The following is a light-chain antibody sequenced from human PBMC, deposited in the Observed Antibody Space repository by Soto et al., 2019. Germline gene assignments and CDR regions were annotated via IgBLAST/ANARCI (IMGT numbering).Light chain of an antibody. J-gene: IGKJ2*01. CDR1: QDIRKD. CDR3: QHYDSLPYT. CDR2: DTS. Sequence: DIQMTQSPSSLSASVGGRVTITCQASQDIRKDLNWYQQKPGKPPKLLIYDTSNLETGVPSTFTGSGSGRDFTLTISSIQPEDVATYYCQHYDSLPYTFGQGTKLEIK. V-gene: IGKV1-33*01.